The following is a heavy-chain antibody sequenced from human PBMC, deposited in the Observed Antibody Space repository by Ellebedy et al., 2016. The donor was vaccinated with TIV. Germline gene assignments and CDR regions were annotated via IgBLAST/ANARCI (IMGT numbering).Heavy chain of an antibody. CDR3: ARTYYYDSSGYPLFDY. D-gene: IGHD3-22*01. Sequence: MPSETLSLTCIVSGGSISNDYWSWIRQPPGKGLAWIGYIYYSGSTNYNPSLKSRVTISVDTSNNQFSLKLSSVTAADTAVYYCARTYYYDSSGYPLFDYWGQGTLVTVSS. J-gene: IGHJ4*02. V-gene: IGHV4-59*08. CDR1: GGSISNDY. CDR2: IYYSGST.